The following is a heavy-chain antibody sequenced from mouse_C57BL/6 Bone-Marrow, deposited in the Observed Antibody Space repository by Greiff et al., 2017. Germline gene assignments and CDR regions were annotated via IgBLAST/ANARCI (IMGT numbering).Heavy chain of an antibody. D-gene: IGHD1-1*01. CDR2: ISSGSSTI. CDR1: GFTFSDYG. CDR3: ARETTPTWFAY. J-gene: IGHJ3*01. Sequence: EVQLVESGGGLVKPGGSLKLSCAASGFTFSDYGMHWVRQAPEKGLEWVAYISSGSSTIYYEDTVKGRFTISRDNAKNTLFLQMTSLRSEDTAMYYCARETTPTWFAYWGQGTLVTVSA. V-gene: IGHV5-17*01.